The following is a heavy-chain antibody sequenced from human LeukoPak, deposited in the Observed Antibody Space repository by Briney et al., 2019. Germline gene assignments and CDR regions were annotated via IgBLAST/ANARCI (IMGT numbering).Heavy chain of an antibody. J-gene: IGHJ4*02. CDR1: GGSTNSYY. CDR2: IYSSGST. CDR3: ARVKASSTSWTFDQ. V-gene: IGHV4-4*07. D-gene: IGHD2-2*01. Sequence: SGTLSLTCSVSGGSTNSYYWSWIRQSGGKELEWIGRIYSSGSTVYNPSLNSRLIMSIDTSKNQFSLTLKSVTATDTAVYYCARVKASSTSWTFDQWGQGALVTVSS.